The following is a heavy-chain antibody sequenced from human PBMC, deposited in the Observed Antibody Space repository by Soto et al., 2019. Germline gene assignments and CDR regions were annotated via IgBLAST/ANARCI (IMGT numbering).Heavy chain of an antibody. V-gene: IGHV4-34*01. Sequence: QVHLQQWGAGLLKPSETLSLTCAVTGGAFNGYYWTWIRQSPGKGLQWIGEINHSGTVDYNPSLQSLVTFSIDTSKKQFSLTLTSVTAADTAVYYCARDGAALVRGSIGGFDYWGQGTLVTVSS. CDR2: INHSGTV. D-gene: IGHD3-10*01. J-gene: IGHJ4*02. CDR3: ARDGAALVRGSIGGFDY. CDR1: GGAFNGYY.